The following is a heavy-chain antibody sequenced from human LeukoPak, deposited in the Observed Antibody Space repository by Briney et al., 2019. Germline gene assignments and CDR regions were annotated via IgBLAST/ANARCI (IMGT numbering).Heavy chain of an antibody. CDR1: GFTFSSYG. D-gene: IGHD2-15*01. CDR3: ARDRGGSYGMDV. J-gene: IGHJ6*02. Sequence: PGGSLRLSCAASGFTFSSYGMHWVRQAPGKGLEWVAVIWYDGSNKYYADSVKGRFTISRDNSKNTLYLQMSSLRAEDTAVYYCARDRGGSYGMDVWGQGTTVTVSS. V-gene: IGHV3-33*01. CDR2: IWYDGSNK.